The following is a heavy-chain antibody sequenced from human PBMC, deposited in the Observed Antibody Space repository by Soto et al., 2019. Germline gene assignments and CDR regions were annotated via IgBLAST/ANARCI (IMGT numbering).Heavy chain of an antibody. CDR3: ASFAIAARPPYCYYGMDV. CDR1: GFTFSSYA. J-gene: IGHJ6*02. CDR2: ISYDGSNK. D-gene: IGHD6-6*01. Sequence: GGSLRLSCAASGFTFSSYAMHWVRQAPGKGLEWVAVISYDGSNKYYADSVKGRFTISRDNSKNTLYLQMNSLRAEDTAVYYCASFAIAARPPYCYYGMDVWGQGTTVTVSS. V-gene: IGHV3-30-3*01.